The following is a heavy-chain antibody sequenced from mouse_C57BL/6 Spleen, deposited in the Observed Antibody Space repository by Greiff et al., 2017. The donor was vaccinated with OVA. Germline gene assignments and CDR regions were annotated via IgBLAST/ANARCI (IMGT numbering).Heavy chain of an antibody. Sequence: DVKLVESGGGLVQPGGSMKLSCAASGFTFSDAWMDWVRQSPEKGLEWFAEIRNKANNNATYYSESVKGRVTISRDDSKISVYLQMNNIRAEDTGIYYCTVGQDYFDYWGQGTTLTVSS. CDR2: IRNKANNNAT. CDR3: TVGQDYFDY. CDR1: GFTFSDAW. J-gene: IGHJ2*01. D-gene: IGHD3-3*01. V-gene: IGHV6-6*01.